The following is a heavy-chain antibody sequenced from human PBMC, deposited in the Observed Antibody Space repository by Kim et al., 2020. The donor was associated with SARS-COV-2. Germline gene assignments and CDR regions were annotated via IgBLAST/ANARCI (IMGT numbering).Heavy chain of an antibody. V-gene: IGHV4-4*02. J-gene: IGHJ3*02. Sequence: LKTRVTISVDNTKNQFSLKLSSVTAADTAVYYCARYLTDILTGIHDAFDIWGQGTMVTVSS. D-gene: IGHD3-9*01. CDR3: ARYLTDILTGIHDAFDI.